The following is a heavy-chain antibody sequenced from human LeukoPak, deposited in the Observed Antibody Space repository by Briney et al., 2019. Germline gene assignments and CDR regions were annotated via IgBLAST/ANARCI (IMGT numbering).Heavy chain of an antibody. V-gene: IGHV4-39*01. CDR2: IYYSGFT. CDR3: ARHVAYGPLEI. CDR1: GASISSSNYF. J-gene: IGHJ3*02. D-gene: IGHD3-10*01. Sequence: SETLSLTCSVSGASISSSNYFWDWIRQPPGKGLEWIGNIYYSGFTDYSPSLKSRVTMSVDTSNNQFSLEVNSVTAADTAVYYCARHVAYGPLEIWGQGTMVTVSS.